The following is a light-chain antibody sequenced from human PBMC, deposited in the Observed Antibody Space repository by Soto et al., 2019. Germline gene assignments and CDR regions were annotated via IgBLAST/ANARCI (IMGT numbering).Light chain of an antibody. CDR1: SSNIGAGYD. J-gene: IGLJ1*01. Sequence: HSALTQPPSVSGAPGQRVTISCTRSSSNIGAGYDVHWYQQLPGTAPKLLIYGNSNRPSGVPDRFSGSKSGTSASLAITGLQAEDEADYYCQSYDSSLSGSIVFGTGTKVTVL. V-gene: IGLV1-40*01. CDR3: QSYDSSLSGSIV. CDR2: GNS.